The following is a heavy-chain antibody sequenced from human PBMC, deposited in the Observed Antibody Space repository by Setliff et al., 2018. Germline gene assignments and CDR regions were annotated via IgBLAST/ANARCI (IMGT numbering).Heavy chain of an antibody. D-gene: IGHD3-10*01. J-gene: IGHJ2*01. Sequence: NLSETLSLTCAVYGDSFSDYYWSWIRQPPGKGMEWIGSVYYSGYTYYNPSLQSRVTISVDMSKNQFSMKLTSVTAADTAVYYCVRGGSAWAWNYDLWGRGTLVTVSS. CDR1: GDSFSDYY. CDR2: VYYSGYT. CDR3: VRGGSAWAWNYDL. V-gene: IGHV4-34*01.